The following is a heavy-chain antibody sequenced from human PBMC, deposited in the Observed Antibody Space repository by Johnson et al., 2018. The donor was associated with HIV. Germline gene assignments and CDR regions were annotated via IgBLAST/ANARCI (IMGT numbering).Heavy chain of an antibody. CDR2: ISWNSGSI. CDR3: AREGRLAAAGAGGAFDI. J-gene: IGHJ3*02. CDR1: GLTFDDYA. V-gene: IGHV3-9*01. D-gene: IGHD6-13*01. Sequence: QLVESGGGLVQPGRSLRLSCAASGLTFDDYAMHWVRQAPGKGLEWVSGISWNSGSIGYADSVKGRFTISRDNAKNSLYPQLNSLRTEDTAVYYCAREGRLAAAGAGGAFDIWGQGTMVTVSS.